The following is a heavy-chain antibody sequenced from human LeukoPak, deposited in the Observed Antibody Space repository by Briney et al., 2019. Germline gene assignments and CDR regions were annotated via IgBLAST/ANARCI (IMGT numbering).Heavy chain of an antibody. CDR3: ARETLWDYDTRAFDI. Sequence: SGGSLRLSCAASGFTFSTYSMNWVRQAPGKGLEWISDINYSGSNIYYADSVKGRFTVSRDNAKNSLYLQMNSLRAEDTAVYYCARETLWDYDTRAFDIWGQGTMVTVSS. V-gene: IGHV3-48*04. D-gene: IGHD3-22*01. CDR2: INYSGSNI. J-gene: IGHJ3*02. CDR1: GFTFSTYS.